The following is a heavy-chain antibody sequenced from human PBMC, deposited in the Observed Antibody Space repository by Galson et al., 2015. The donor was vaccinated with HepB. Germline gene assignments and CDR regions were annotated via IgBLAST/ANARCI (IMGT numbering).Heavy chain of an antibody. J-gene: IGHJ3*02. CDR2: ISAYNGNT. Sequence: SVKVSCRASGYTFTSYGISWVRQAPGQGLEWMGWISAYNGNTNYAQKLQGRVTMTTDTSTSTAYMELRSLRSDDTAVYYCARGGGLYYDFWSGYLLGAFDIWGQGTMVTVSS. CDR1: GYTFTSYG. D-gene: IGHD3-3*01. CDR3: ARGGGLYYDFWSGYLLGAFDI. V-gene: IGHV1-18*04.